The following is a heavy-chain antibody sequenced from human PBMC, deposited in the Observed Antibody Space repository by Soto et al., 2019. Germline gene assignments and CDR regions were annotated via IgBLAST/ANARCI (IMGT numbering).Heavy chain of an antibody. V-gene: IGHV5-51*01. D-gene: IGHD1-26*01. J-gene: IGHJ3*01. CDR3: ATYSGTYSHAFEV. Sequence: PGESLKISCKGSGYSFTNFWIGWVRQMPGKGLEWMGIIYPSDSDTRYSPSFQGQVTISADKSITTAYLQWSSLKASDTAVYYCATYSGTYSHAFEVWGQGTMVTVSS. CDR2: IYPSDSDT. CDR1: GYSFTNFW.